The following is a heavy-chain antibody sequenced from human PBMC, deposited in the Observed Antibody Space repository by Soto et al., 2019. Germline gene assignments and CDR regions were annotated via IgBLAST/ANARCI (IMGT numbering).Heavy chain of an antibody. J-gene: IGHJ4*02. CDR3: ERVGHYYGAGTPGY. CDR2: INAGNGNT. CDR1: WYTVTSYT. D-gene: IGHD3-10*01. Sequence: SVEVASKASWYTVTSYTMHWVRQAPGQKLAWMRLINAGNGNTKYSQKFQGRVTITRDTSASKVYMYLSSLRSEATAVYYRERVGHYYGAGTPGYRGQGTLGTVSS. V-gene: IGHV1-3*01.